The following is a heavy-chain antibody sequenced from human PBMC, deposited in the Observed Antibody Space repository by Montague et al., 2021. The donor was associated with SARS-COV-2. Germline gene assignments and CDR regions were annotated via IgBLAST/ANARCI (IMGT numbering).Heavy chain of an antibody. D-gene: IGHD3-16*01. Sequence: LRLSLAASGFDFGEYAMHWVRQTLGKGLEWVSGISWNSDSSDYVDSVKGRFSISRDNAKKSLYLQMNSLRPEDTALYYCAKDIGTETIYEAFFDEWGQGTLVTVSS. J-gene: IGHJ4*02. CDR3: AKDIGTETIYEAFFDE. V-gene: IGHV3-9*01. CDR1: GFDFGEYA. CDR2: ISWNSDSS.